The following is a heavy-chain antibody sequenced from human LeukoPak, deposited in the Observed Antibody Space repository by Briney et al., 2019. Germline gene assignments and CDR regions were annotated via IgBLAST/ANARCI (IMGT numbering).Heavy chain of an antibody. V-gene: IGHV4-34*01. CDR2: INHSGSS. J-gene: IGHJ4*02. Sequence: PSETLSLTCAVYGGSFSGYYWTWIRQPPGKGLEWIGEINHSGSSNYNPSHKSRVTISVDTSKNQFSLKLSSVTAADTAVYYCARDRYYYDSSGYIRGISFDYWGQGTLVTVSS. CDR1: GGSFSGYY. CDR3: ARDRYYYDSSGYIRGISFDY. D-gene: IGHD3-22*01.